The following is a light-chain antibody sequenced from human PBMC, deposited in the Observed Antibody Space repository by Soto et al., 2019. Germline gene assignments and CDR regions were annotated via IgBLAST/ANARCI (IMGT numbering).Light chain of an antibody. CDR2: GAS. CDR1: QSVRSNY. J-gene: IGKJ2*01. V-gene: IGKV3-20*01. CDR3: QQYGGSPYT. Sequence: EIVLTQSPGTLSLSPGERATLSCRAIQSVRSNYLAWYQRKPGQAPRLLIYGASTRATGIPDRFSGTGSGTDFTLTISRLEPEDFAVYYCQQYGGSPYTFGQGTKLEIK.